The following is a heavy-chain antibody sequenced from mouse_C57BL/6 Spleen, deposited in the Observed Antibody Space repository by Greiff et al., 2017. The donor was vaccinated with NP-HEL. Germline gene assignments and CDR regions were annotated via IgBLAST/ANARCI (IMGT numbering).Heavy chain of an antibody. CDR2: INPNNGGT. CDR3: AREEDYGSSYHFDY. CDR1: GYTFTDYH. J-gene: IGHJ2*01. D-gene: IGHD1-1*01. V-gene: IGHV1-22*01. Sequence: VQLQQSGPELVKPGASVKMSCKASGYTFTDYHMHWVKQSHGKSLEWIGYINPNNGGTSYNQKFKGKATLTVNKSSSTAYMELRSLTSEDSAVYYCAREEDYGSSYHFDYWGQGTTLTVSS.